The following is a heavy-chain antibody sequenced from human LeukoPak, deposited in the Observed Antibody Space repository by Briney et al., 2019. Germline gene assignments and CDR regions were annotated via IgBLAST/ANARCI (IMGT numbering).Heavy chain of an antibody. Sequence: ASVKVSCKASGYTFTSYYMRWVRQAPGQGLEWMGIINPSGGSTSYAQKFQGRVTMTRDTSTSTVYMELSSLRSEDTAVYYCARDGGAAHFDYWGQGTLVTVSS. J-gene: IGHJ4*02. D-gene: IGHD3-16*01. V-gene: IGHV1-46*01. CDR2: INPSGGST. CDR1: GYTFTSYY. CDR3: ARDGGAAHFDY.